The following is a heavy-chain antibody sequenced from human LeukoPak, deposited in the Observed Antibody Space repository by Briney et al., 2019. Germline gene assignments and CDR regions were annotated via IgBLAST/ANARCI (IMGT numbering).Heavy chain of an antibody. D-gene: IGHD6-19*01. CDR2: INSDGSST. CDR3: ARGGAVAGVDY. V-gene: IGHV3-74*01. J-gene: IGHJ4*02. CDR1: GFTFSSYN. Sequence: PGGSLRLSCATSGFTFSSYNMNWVRQAPGKGLVWVSRINSDGSSTSYADSVKGRFTISRDNAKNTLYLQMNSLRAEDTAVYYCARGGAVAGVDYWGQGTLVTVSS.